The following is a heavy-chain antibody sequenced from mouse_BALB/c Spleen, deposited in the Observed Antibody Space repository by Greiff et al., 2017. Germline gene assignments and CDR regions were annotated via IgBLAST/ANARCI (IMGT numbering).Heavy chain of an antibody. D-gene: IGHD1-2*01. CDR2: INPSTGYT. V-gene: IGHV1-7*01. J-gene: IGHJ3*01. CDR3: ARDLTTATSWFAY. CDR1: GYTFTSYW. Sequence: VQLQQSGAELAKPGASVKMSCKASGYTFTSYWMHWVKQRPGQGLEWIGYINPSTGYTEYNQKFKDKATLTADKSSSTAYMQLSSLASEDSAVYYCARDLTTATSWFAYWGQGTLVTVSA.